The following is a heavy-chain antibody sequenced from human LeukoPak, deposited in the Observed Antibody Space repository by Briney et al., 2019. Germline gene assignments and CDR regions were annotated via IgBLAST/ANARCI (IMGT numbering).Heavy chain of an antibody. J-gene: IGHJ4*02. CDR2: IIPIFGTA. CDR3: ARDDYDSSFDY. Sequence: VASVKVSCKASGGTFSSYAISWVRQAPGQGLEWMGRIIPIFGTANYAQKFQGRVTITTDESASTAYMELSSLTSEDTAVYYCARDDYDSSFDYWSQGNLVTVSS. CDR1: GGTFSSYA. V-gene: IGHV1-69*05. D-gene: IGHD3-22*01.